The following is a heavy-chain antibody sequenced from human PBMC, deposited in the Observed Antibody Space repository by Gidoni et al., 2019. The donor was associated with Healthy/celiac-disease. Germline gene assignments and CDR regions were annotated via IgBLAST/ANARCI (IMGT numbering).Heavy chain of an antibody. Sequence: QVQLVQSGAEVKKPGASVKVSCKASGYTFTSYDINWVRQATGQGLEWIGWMNPNSGNTGYAQKFQGRVTMTRNTSISTAYMELSSLRSEDTAVYYCARDQVVVVPAATPYYYYYGMDVWGQGTTVTVSS. J-gene: IGHJ6*02. CDR2: MNPNSGNT. D-gene: IGHD2-2*01. CDR3: ARDQVVVVPAATPYYYYYGMDV. V-gene: IGHV1-8*01. CDR1: GYTFTSYD.